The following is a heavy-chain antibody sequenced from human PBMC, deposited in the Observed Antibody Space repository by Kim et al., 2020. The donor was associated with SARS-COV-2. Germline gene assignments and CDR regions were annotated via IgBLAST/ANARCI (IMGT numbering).Heavy chain of an antibody. V-gene: IGHV3-23*01. CDR1: GFTFSSYA. D-gene: IGHD6-19*01. CDR2: ISGSGGST. Sequence: GGSLRLSCAASGFTFSSYAMSWVRQAPGKGLEWVSAISGSGGSTYYADSVKGRFTISRDNSKNTLYLQMNSLRAEDTAVYYCAAKPYVQWLVAFDYWGQGTLVTVS. J-gene: IGHJ4*02. CDR3: AAKPYVQWLVAFDY.